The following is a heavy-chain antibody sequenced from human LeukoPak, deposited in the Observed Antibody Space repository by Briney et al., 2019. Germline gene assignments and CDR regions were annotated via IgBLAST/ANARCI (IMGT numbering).Heavy chain of an antibody. CDR3: ARETTAITGRLDS. Sequence: PSQTLSLTCSVSGSSVNTGDYYWHWIRQPPGKGLEWIGYIYYSGNTYTKPSLKSRVTISIDTSNNQFSLNLTSVTAADTALYYCARETTAITGRLDSWGQGTLVTVSS. CDR2: IYYSGNT. CDR1: GSSVNTGDYY. V-gene: IGHV4-30-4*08. J-gene: IGHJ4*02. D-gene: IGHD4-17*01.